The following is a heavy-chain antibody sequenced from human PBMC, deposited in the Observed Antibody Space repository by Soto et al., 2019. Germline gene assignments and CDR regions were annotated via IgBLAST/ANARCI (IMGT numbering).Heavy chain of an antibody. Sequence: QVQLQESGPGLVKPSETLSLTCTVSGGSISSYYWSWIRQPPGKGLEWIGYIYYSGSTNYNPSLKSRFTISVDTSKDQSSLKLSSVTAADTAVYYCARDRVFSSAMNYYYYYGMDVWGQGTTVTVSS. CDR3: ARDRVFSSAMNYYYYYGMDV. CDR2: IYYSGST. J-gene: IGHJ6*02. CDR1: GGSISSYY. D-gene: IGHD6-6*01. V-gene: IGHV4-59*01.